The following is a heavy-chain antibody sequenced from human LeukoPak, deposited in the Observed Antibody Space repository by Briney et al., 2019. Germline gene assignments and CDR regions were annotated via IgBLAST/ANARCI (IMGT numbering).Heavy chain of an antibody. CDR3: ASASRVDTAYFDY. D-gene: IGHD5-18*01. CDR2: IYSGGST. V-gene: IGHV3-53*01. CDR1: GFTVSSNY. Sequence: GGSLTLSCAASGFTVSSNYMTWVRQAPGKGLEWVSVIYSGGSTYYADSVKGRFTISRDNSKNTLYLQMNSLRAEDTAVYYCASASRVDTAYFDYWGQGTPVTVTS. J-gene: IGHJ4*02.